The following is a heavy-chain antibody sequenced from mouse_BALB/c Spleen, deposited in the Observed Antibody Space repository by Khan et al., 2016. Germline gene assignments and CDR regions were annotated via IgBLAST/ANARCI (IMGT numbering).Heavy chain of an antibody. D-gene: IGHD3-2*01. CDR2: ISYSGST. V-gene: IGHV3-8*02. J-gene: IGHJ2*01. CDR1: GDSITSGY. CDR3: ASYDSSSSSVDY. Sequence: VQLKESGPSLVKPSQTLSLSCSVTGDSITSGYWNWIRKFPGNKLEYMGYISYSGSTYYNPSPKSRISITRDTSKNQYYLQLNSVTTEDTATYYCASYDSSSSSVDYWGQGTTLTVSS.